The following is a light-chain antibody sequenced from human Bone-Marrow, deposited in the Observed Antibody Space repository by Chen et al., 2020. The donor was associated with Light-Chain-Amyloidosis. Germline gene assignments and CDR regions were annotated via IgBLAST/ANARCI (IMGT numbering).Light chain of an antibody. CDR1: QSLLHRTGQKC. Sequence: EIVMTQFPLSLSVTPGESASISCRSSQSLLHRTGQKCLACYLQKPGQSPQVLIYLGSNRASGVPYRFSGSGSGTDFTLRISRVEAEDVGISYCMQTLDTPLTFGGGTKVEIK. J-gene: IGKJ4*01. V-gene: IGKV2-28*01. CDR2: LGS. CDR3: MQTLDTPLT.